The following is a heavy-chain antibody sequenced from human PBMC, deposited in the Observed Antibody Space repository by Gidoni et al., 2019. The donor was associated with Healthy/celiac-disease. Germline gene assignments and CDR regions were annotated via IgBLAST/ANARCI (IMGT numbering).Heavy chain of an antibody. J-gene: IGHJ4*02. CDR2: IRSSSSYI. CDR3: AREGSSWYGDFDY. V-gene: IGHV3-21*01. Sequence: EVQLVESGGGLVKPGGSLSLSCAASGCTFSSYSMNWVRQAPGKGLEWVSSIRSSSSYIYYADSVKGRFTISRDNAKNSLYLQMNSLRAEDTAVYYCAREGSSWYGDFDYWGQGTLVTVSS. D-gene: IGHD6-13*01. CDR1: GCTFSSYS.